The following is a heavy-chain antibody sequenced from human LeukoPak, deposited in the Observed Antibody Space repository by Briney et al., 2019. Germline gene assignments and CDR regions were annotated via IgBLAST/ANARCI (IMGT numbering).Heavy chain of an antibody. CDR1: GFTFSSYG. Sequence: GGSLRPSCAASGFTFSSYGMHWVRQAPGKGLEWVAVIWYDGSNKYYADSVKGRFTISRDNSKNTLYLQMNSLRAEDTAVYYCARGIITMVRGVIGAPDYWGQGTLVTVSS. V-gene: IGHV3-33*01. D-gene: IGHD3-10*01. J-gene: IGHJ4*02. CDR3: ARGIITMVRGVIGAPDY. CDR2: IWYDGSNK.